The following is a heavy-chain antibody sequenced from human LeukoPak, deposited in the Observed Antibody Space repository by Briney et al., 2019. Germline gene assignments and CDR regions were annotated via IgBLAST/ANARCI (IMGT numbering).Heavy chain of an antibody. CDR1: GLTFSSYS. J-gene: IGHJ4*02. D-gene: IGHD5-18*01. CDR2: IRSSSSTI. V-gene: IGHV3-48*02. CDR3: ARDGIQLWTGAFDY. Sequence: PGGSLRLSCAASGLTFSSYSMNWVRQAPGKGLEWVSYIRSSSSTIYYADSVKGRFTISSDNAKNSLYLQMNSLRDEDTAVYYCARDGIQLWTGAFDYWGQGTLVTVSS.